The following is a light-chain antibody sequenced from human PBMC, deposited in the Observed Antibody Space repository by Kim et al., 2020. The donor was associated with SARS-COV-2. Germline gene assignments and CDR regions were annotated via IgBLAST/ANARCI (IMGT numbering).Light chain of an antibody. J-gene: IGKJ4*01. CDR3: QQYNNWPT. Sequence: SGPPGERATPSCGASHSGSNNVAWYQQKPDQAPRLLIYGASTRATGIPARFGGGGCGTEFTLTISSLQSEDFAVYYWQQYNNWPTFGGGTKVDIK. V-gene: IGKV3-15*01. CDR2: GAS. CDR1: HSGSNN.